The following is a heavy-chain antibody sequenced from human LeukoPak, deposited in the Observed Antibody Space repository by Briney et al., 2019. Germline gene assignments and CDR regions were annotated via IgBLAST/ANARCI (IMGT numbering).Heavy chain of an antibody. CDR1: GYTFTSNG. J-gene: IGHJ4*02. CDR3: ARDSLTILGVAPVH. V-gene: IGHV1-18*01. CDR2: TSTYNGNT. D-gene: IGHD3-3*01. Sequence: ASVKVSCNASGYTFTSNGISWVRQAPGQGLEWVGWTSTYNGNTNYAQKFQDRVTMTTDTSTSTAYMELRSLRSDDTAVYYCARDSLTILGVAPVHWGQGTLITVSS.